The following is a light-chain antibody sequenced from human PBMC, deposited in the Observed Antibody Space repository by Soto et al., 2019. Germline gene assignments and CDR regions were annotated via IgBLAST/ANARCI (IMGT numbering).Light chain of an antibody. CDR2: AAS. V-gene: IGKV1-27*01. CDR3: QMYDFVPLR. Sequence: DIQMTQTPYSLSASVGDIVTITFRASQGISNFLAWYQQKPGKVPKLLIYAASTLQSGVPSRFSGSGSGTDFTLTISSLQPVDVAPYYCQMYDFVPLRFGGGAKVDIK. J-gene: IGKJ4*01. CDR1: QGISNF.